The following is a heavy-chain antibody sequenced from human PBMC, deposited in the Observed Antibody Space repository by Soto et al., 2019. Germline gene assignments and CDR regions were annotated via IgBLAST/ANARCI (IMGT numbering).Heavy chain of an antibody. CDR1: GYTFTGYY. D-gene: IGHD3-10*01. CDR3: AISITTVRGVTGLYYGMDV. V-gene: IGHV1-2*04. J-gene: IGHJ6*02. CDR2: INPNSGGT. Sequence: GASVKVSCKASGYTFTGYYMHWVRQAPGQGLEWMGWINPNSGGTNYAQKFQGWVTMTRDTSISTAYMELSRLRSDDTAVYYCAISITTVRGVTGLYYGMDVWGQGTTVTVSS.